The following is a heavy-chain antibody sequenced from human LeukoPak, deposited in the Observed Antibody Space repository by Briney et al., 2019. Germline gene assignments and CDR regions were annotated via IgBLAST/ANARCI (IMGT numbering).Heavy chain of an antibody. J-gene: IGHJ3*02. CDR3: AKDEEVTGTNLGLILDAFGI. Sequence: GGSLRLSCAASGFTFSSYEMNWVRQAPGKGLEWVSYISSSGSTIYYADSVEGRFTISRDNAKNSLYLQMNSLRAEDTAVYFCAKDEEVTGTNLGLILDAFGIWGQGTMVTVSS. D-gene: IGHD1-20*01. V-gene: IGHV3-48*03. CDR1: GFTFSSYE. CDR2: ISSSGSTI.